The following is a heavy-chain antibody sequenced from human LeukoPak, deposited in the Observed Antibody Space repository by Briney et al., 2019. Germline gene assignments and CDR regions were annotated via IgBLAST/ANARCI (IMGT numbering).Heavy chain of an antibody. Sequence: ASVKVSCKASGYTFTGYYMHWVRQAPGQGLEWMGWINPNSGNTGYAQKFQGRVIITRNTSISTAYRELSSLRSEDTAVYYCASVGWNAFDIWGQGTMVTVSS. CDR1: GYTFTGYY. J-gene: IGHJ3*02. CDR3: ASVGWNAFDI. D-gene: IGHD3-3*01. CDR2: INPNSGNT. V-gene: IGHV1-8*03.